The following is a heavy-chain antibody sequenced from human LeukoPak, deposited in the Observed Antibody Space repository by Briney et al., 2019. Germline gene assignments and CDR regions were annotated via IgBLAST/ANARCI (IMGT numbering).Heavy chain of an antibody. J-gene: IGHJ3*02. CDR1: GFTFSDYY. V-gene: IGHV3-11*04. CDR3: ANYCSSTSCHNAFDI. Sequence: GGSLRLSCAASGFTFSDYYMSWIRQAPGKGLEWVSYISSSGSTIYYADSVKGRFTISRDNAKNSLYLQMNSLRAEDTAVYYCANYCSSTSCHNAFDIWGQGTMVTVSS. D-gene: IGHD2-2*02. CDR2: ISSSGSTI.